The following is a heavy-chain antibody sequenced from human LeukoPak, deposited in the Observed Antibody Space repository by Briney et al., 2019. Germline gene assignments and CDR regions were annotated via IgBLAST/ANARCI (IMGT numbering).Heavy chain of an antibody. CDR1: GFSFSSYG. CDR2: IWYDGSNK. V-gene: IGHV3-33*01. J-gene: IGHJ4*02. D-gene: IGHD6-19*01. CDR3: ASTSGWYEPIDY. Sequence: GGSLRLSCAASGFSFSSYGMHWVRQAPGKGLEWVAVIWYDGSNKYYADSVKGRFTISRDNSKNTLYLQMNSLRAEDTAVYYCASTSGWYEPIDYWGQGTLVTVSS.